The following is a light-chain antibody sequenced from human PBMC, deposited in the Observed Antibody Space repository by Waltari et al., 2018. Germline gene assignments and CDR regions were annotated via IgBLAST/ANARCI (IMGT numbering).Light chain of an antibody. CDR3: CSYAGSSTWV. CDR1: SSDGGRHNL. V-gene: IGLV2-23*01. J-gene: IGLJ3*02. CDR2: DGS. Sequence: QSALTQPASVPGSPGQSLSISCTGPSSDGGRHNLVSWYQQHPGKAPNLMIYDGSKRPSGVSNRFSGSKSGNTASLTISGLQAEDEADYYCCSYAGSSTWVFGGGTKLTVL.